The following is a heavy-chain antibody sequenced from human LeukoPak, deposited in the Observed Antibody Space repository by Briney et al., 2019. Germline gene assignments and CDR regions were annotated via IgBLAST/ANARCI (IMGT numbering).Heavy chain of an antibody. V-gene: IGHV4-30-4*01. Sequence: SQTLSLTCTVSGGSISSGDYYWSWIRQPPGKGLEWIGYIYYSGSTYYNPSLKSRVTISVDTSKNQFSLKLSSVTAADTAVYYCARGTGDGDDWFDPWGQGTLVTVSS. CDR1: GGSISSGDYY. CDR3: ARGTGDGDDWFDP. D-gene: IGHD7-27*01. J-gene: IGHJ5*02. CDR2: IYYSGST.